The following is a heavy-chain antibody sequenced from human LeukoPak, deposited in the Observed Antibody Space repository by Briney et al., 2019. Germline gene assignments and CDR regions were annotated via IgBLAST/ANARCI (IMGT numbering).Heavy chain of an antibody. CDR3: ARASAWYKLNV. CDR1: GGSISSSTYY. CDR2: IYYSGSTNYNPSL. V-gene: IGHV4-39*07. J-gene: IGHJ4*02. D-gene: IGHD6-19*01. Sequence: PSGTLSLTCTVSGGSISSSTYYWGWIRQPPGKGLEWIGSIYYSGSTNYNPSLNYNPSLKSRVTISIDTSKNQFSLKLSSVTAADTAFYYCARASAWYKLNVWGQGTLVTVSS.